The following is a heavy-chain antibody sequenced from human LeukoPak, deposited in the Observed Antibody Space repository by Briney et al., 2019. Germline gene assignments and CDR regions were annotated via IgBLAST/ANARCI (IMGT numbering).Heavy chain of an antibody. Sequence: GGSLRLSCAASGFTFTSYSMNWVRQAPGKGLGWVSYISSSSSTIYYADSVKGRFTISRDNARNSLYLQMNSLRAEDTAVYYCARDPYTAVTTRLFDYWGQGTLVTVSS. V-gene: IGHV3-48*01. J-gene: IGHJ4*02. D-gene: IGHD4-17*01. CDR2: ISSSSSTI. CDR3: ARDPYTAVTTRLFDY. CDR1: GFTFTSYS.